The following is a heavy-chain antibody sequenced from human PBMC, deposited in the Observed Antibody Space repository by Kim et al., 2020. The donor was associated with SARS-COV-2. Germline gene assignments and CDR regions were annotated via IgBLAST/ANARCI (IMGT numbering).Heavy chain of an antibody. D-gene: IGHD1-26*01. CDR3: AKSLIVGATKGGLIDY. CDR2: IWYDGSNK. CDR1: GFTFSSYG. J-gene: IGHJ4*02. Sequence: GGSLRLSCAASGFTFSSYGMHWVRQAPGKGLEWVAVIWYDGSNKYYADSVKGRFTISRDNSKNTLYLQMNSLRAEDTAVYYCAKSLIVGATKGGLIDYWGQGTLVTVSS. V-gene: IGHV3-33*06.